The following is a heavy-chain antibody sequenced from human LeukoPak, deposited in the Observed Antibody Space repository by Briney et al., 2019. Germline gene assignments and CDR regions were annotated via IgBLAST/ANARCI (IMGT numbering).Heavy chain of an antibody. CDR1: GGSINNNY. Sequence: SETLSLTCTVSGGSINNNYWSWIRQPAGKGLEWIGRIYSSGSTHYNPSLKSRVTMSVDTSKNQFSLKLSSVTAADTAVYYRVRAYGDYVFDYWGQGTLVTVSS. CDR3: VRAYGDYVFDY. CDR2: IYSSGST. J-gene: IGHJ4*01. D-gene: IGHD4-17*01. V-gene: IGHV4-4*07.